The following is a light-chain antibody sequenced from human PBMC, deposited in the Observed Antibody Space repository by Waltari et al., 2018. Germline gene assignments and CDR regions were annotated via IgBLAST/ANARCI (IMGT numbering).Light chain of an antibody. V-gene: IGLV3-1*01. J-gene: IGLJ1*01. CDR1: KLGDKY. Sequence: SYELTQPPSVSVSPGQTASITCSGDKLGDKYACWYQQKPGQSPVLVIYQDNQRPAGIPDRFSGSKPGNTATLTISGTQAMDEADYYWQAWDSSTGVFGTGTKVTVL. CDR2: QDN. CDR3: QAWDSSTGV.